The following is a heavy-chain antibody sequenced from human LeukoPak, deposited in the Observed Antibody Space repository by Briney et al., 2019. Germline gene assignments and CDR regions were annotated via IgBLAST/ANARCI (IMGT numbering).Heavy chain of an antibody. CDR1: GFTFSSYG. Sequence: GGSLRLSCAASGFTFSSYGMHWVRQAPGKGLEWEAFIWYDGSNKYYADSVKGRFTISRDNSKNTLYLQMNSLRAEDTAVYYCAKGGLDYYYYMDVWGKGTTVTISS. CDR2: IWYDGSNK. J-gene: IGHJ6*03. V-gene: IGHV3-30*02. CDR3: AKGGLDYYYYMDV. D-gene: IGHD3-16*01.